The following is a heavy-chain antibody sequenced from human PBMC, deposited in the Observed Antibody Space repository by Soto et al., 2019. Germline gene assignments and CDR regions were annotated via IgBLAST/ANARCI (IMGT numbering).Heavy chain of an antibody. V-gene: IGHV3-30-3*01. D-gene: IGHD2-21*02. CDR2: ISYDGSNK. CDR3: ARDGGNSWRNYYGMDV. CDR1: GFTFSSYA. Sequence: LRLSCAASGFTFSSYAMHWVRQAPGKGLEWVAVISYDGSNKYYADSVKGRFTISRDNSKNTLYLQMNSLRAEDTAVYYCARDGGNSWRNYYGMDVWGQGTTVTVSS. J-gene: IGHJ6*02.